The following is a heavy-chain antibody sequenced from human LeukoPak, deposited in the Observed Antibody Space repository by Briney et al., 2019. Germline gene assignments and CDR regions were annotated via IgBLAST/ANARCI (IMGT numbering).Heavy chain of an antibody. V-gene: IGHV4-59*01. J-gene: IGHJ1*01. D-gene: IGHD3-22*01. CDR3: ARDGYYDSSGYYYAEYFQH. CDR2: IYYSGST. Sequence: PSETLSLTCTVSGGSISSYYWSWIRQPPGKGLEWIGYIYYSGSTNYNPSLKGRVTISVDTSKNQFSLKLSSVTAADTAVYYCARDGYYDSSGYYYAEYFQHWGQGTLVTVSS. CDR1: GGSISSYY.